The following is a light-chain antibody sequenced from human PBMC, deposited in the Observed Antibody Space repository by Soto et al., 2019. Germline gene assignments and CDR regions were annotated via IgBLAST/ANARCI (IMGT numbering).Light chain of an antibody. V-gene: IGKV3-20*01. CDR2: GTS. CDR3: QHYAGGSPIT. Sequence: EIVLNQSPGTLSLSPGERATLSCRASQSVSSSYLAWYQQKPGQAPRLLIYGTSSRATGIPDRFSGSGSGTDFTLTISRLEPEDFAVYYCQHYAGGSPITFGQGTRLEIK. J-gene: IGKJ5*01. CDR1: QSVSSSY.